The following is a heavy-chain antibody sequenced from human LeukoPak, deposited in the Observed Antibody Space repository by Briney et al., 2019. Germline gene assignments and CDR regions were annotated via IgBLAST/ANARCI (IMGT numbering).Heavy chain of an antibody. CDR1: GGSFSGYY. CDR3: ARHATVTSFTFAH. V-gene: IGHV4-34*01. CDR2: IYYSGNT. D-gene: IGHD4-17*01. Sequence: PSETLSLTCAVYGGSFSGYYWSWIRQPPGKGLEWIGSIYYSGNTYYNPSLKSRVTISVDTSKNQFSLELNSVTAADTAVYYCARHATVTSFTFAHWGQGTLVTVSS. J-gene: IGHJ4*02.